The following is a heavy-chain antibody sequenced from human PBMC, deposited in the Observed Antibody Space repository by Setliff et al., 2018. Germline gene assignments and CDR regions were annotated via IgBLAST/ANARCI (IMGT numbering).Heavy chain of an antibody. J-gene: IGHJ4*02. D-gene: IGHD3-16*01. Sequence: PSETLSLTCAASGGTFSYYYWTWIRQPPGKGLEWIGEIYHSGSINYNPSLKSRVTMSVDKSNNQFSLKLNSVTAADTALYYCAIGGGYCDFFDCFPFDNWGQGFLVTVSS. CDR1: GGTFSYYY. V-gene: IGHV4-34*08. CDR3: AIGGGYCDFFDCFPFDN. CDR2: IYHSGSI.